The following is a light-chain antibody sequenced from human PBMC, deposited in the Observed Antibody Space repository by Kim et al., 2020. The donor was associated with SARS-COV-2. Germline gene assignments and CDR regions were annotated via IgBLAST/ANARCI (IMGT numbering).Light chain of an antibody. Sequence: EIVMTQSPATLSVSPGERATLSCRASRSINNNLAWYQQRPGQAPRLLIYGASTRATSIPARFSGSGSGTEFTLNISSLQSEDFAIYYCHQYNNWPPKYTFGQGTKVDIK. CDR3: HQYNNWPPKYT. V-gene: IGKV3-15*01. CDR1: RSINNN. J-gene: IGKJ2*01. CDR2: GAS.